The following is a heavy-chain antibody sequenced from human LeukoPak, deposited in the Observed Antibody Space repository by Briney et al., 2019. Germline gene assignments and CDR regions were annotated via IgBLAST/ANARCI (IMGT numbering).Heavy chain of an antibody. V-gene: IGHV4-59*08. CDR1: GGSISSYY. CDR2: IYYSGST. CDR3: ARRSSGWSLYYFDY. D-gene: IGHD6-19*01. Sequence: SETLSLTCTVSGGSISSYYWSWIRQPPGKGLEWIGYIYYSGSTNYNPSLKSRVTISVDTSRSQFSLKLSSVTAADTAVYYCARRSSGWSLYYFDYWGQGTLVTVSS. J-gene: IGHJ4*02.